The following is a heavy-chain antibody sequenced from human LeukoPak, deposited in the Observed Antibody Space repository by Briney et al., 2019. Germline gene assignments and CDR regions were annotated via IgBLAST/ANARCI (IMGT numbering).Heavy chain of an antibody. V-gene: IGHV3-9*01. CDR3: ARHAVAGTPDAFDI. J-gene: IGHJ3*02. CDR1: GFTFDDYA. D-gene: IGHD6-19*01. Sequence: GGSLRLPCAASGFTFDDYAMHWVRQAPGKGLEWVSGISWDSGSIGYADSVKGRFTISRDNAKNSLYLQMNSLRAEDTALYYCARHAVAGTPDAFDIWGQGTMVTVSS. CDR2: ISWDSGSI.